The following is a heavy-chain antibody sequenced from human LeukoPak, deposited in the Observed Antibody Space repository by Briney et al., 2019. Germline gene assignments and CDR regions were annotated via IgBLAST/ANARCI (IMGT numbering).Heavy chain of an antibody. CDR2: IRSDGYHT. J-gene: IGHJ4*02. CDR3: AKPSGSGVDY. Sequence: GGSLRLSCGASGFVFDDYDMHWVRQAPGKGLEWVAFIRSDGYHTYYTDSVKGRFIITRDNFKNTLYLQMNSLRLEDMAVYYCAKPSGSGVDYWGRGTRVTVPS. CDR1: GFVFDDYD. V-gene: IGHV3-30*02. D-gene: IGHD1-26*01.